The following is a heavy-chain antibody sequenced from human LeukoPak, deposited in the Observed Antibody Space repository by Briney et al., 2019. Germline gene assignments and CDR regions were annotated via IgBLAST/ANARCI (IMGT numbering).Heavy chain of an antibody. Sequence: VASVTVSCKASGYTFTGYYMHWVRQAPGQGLEWMGWINPNSGGTNYAQKFQGRVTMTRDTSISTAYMELSRLRSDDTAVYYCARDPNLAAAGSFYYYYGMDVWGQGTTVTVSS. J-gene: IGHJ6*02. CDR1: GYTFTGYY. CDR3: ARDPNLAAAGSFYYYYGMDV. CDR2: INPNSGGT. D-gene: IGHD6-13*01. V-gene: IGHV1-2*02.